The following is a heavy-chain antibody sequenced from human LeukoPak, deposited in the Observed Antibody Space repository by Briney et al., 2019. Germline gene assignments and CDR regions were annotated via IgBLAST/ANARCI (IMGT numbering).Heavy chain of an antibody. V-gene: IGHV4-34*01. CDR2: INHSGST. CDR3: ARGVDYAGPPRGDAFDI. CDR1: GGSFSGYY. D-gene: IGHD4-17*01. J-gene: IGHJ3*02. Sequence: SETLSLTCAVYGGSFSGYYWSWIRQPPGKGLEWIGEINHSGSTNYNPSLKSRVTISVDTSKNQFSLKLSSVTAADTAVYYCARGVDYAGPPRGDAFDIWGQGTMVTVSS.